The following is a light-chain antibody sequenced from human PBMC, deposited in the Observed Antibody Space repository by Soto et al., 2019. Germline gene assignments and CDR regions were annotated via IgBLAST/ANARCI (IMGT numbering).Light chain of an antibody. V-gene: IGKV1-33*01. CDR2: DAA. J-gene: IGKJ2*02. CDR3: QQFDSVPCT. Sequence: IQMTQSPSSLSASVRDRVTITCQASQDSTNYLIWYQQKPGKAPNLLIYDAASLGTGVSSRFSGSGSGTHFTLTISSLQPEDISTYYCQQFDSVPCTFGRGTKLEIK. CDR1: QDSTNY.